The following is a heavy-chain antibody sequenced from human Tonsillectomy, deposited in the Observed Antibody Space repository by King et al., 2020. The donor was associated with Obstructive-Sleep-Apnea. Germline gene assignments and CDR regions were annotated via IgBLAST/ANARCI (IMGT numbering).Heavy chain of an antibody. CDR2: IYPGYSDT. CDR3: ARREWAYYYYGMDV. Sequence: VQLVESVAEVKKPGESLKISCKGAGYSFTSYWIGWVRQMPGKCLEWMGIIYPGYSDTSYSPSFQGQVTISADKSISTAYLQWSSLKASDTAMYYCARREWAYYYYGMDVWGQGTTVTVSS. CDR1: GYSFTSYW. J-gene: IGHJ6*02. V-gene: IGHV5-51*01. D-gene: IGHD3-3*01.